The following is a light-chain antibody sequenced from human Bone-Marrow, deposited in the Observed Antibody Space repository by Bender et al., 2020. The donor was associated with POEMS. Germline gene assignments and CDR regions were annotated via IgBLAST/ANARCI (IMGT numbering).Light chain of an antibody. V-gene: IGLV2-8*01. J-gene: IGLJ3*02. Sequence: QSALTQPPSASGSPGQSVTISCTGTSSDVGGYNYVSWYQQHPGKAPKLMIYEVSKRPSGVPERLSGSKSGNTASLTVSGLQAEDEADYYCSSYAGSNIWVFGGGTKLTVL. CDR3: SSYAGSNIWV. CDR1: SSDVGGYNY. CDR2: EVS.